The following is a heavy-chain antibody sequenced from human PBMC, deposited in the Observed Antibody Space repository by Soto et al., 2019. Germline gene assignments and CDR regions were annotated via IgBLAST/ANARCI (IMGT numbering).Heavy chain of an antibody. V-gene: IGHV4-61*08. Sequence: PSETLSLTCAVSGGSISSGAYSWSWIRQPPGKGLDWIGYISYSGSTNYNPSLKSRVTISVDTSKNQFSLKLSTVTAADTAVYYCAREGGGRDGYNWEYYFDYWGQGALVTVSS. D-gene: IGHD5-12*01. CDR1: GGSISSGAYS. CDR2: ISYSGST. CDR3: AREGGGRDGYNWEYYFDY. J-gene: IGHJ4*02.